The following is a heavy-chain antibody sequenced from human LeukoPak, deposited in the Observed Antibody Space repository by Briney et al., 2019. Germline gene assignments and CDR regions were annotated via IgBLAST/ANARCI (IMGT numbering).Heavy chain of an antibody. CDR3: ARQVWGNCTSSSCYDHWFDP. Sequence: GESLKISCKGSGYSFTSYWIGWVRQMPGKGLEWMEIIYPGDSDTRYSPSFQGQVTISADKSISTAYLQWSNLKASDTAMYYCARQVWGNCTSSSCYDHWFDPWGQGTLVTVSS. CDR1: GYSFTSYW. J-gene: IGHJ5*02. CDR2: IYPGDSDT. D-gene: IGHD2-2*01. V-gene: IGHV5-51*01.